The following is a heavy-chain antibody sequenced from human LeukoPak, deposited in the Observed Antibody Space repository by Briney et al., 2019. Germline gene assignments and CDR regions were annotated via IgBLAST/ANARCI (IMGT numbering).Heavy chain of an antibody. D-gene: IGHD6-13*01. J-gene: IGHJ4*02. CDR2: INPNSGGT. V-gene: IGHV1-2*02. Sequence: ASVKVSCKASGYTFTGYYMHWVRQAPGQGLEWMGWINPNSGGTNYAQKFQGRVTMTRDMSISTAYMDLSRLRSDDTAVYYCARTGIAAADTDYWGQGTLVTVSS. CDR3: ARTGIAAADTDY. CDR1: GYTFTGYY.